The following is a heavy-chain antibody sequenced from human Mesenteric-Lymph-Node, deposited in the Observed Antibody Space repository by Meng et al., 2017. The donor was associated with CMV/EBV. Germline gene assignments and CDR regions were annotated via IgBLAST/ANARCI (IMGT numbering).Heavy chain of an antibody. V-gene: IGHV1-2*02. Sequence: ASVKVSCKASAYTFSGYYMHWVRQVPGQGLEWMGWINPNNGGTNYAQKFQDRVTMTRDTSISTVYMQLSRLRSDDTAVYYCATYYGGPKSGMDVWGQGTTVTVSS. J-gene: IGHJ6*02. CDR3: ATYYGGPKSGMDV. CDR1: AYTFSGYY. D-gene: IGHD3-10*01. CDR2: INPNNGGT.